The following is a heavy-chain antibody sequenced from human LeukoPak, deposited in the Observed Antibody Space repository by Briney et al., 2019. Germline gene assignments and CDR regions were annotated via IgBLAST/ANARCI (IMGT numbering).Heavy chain of an antibody. CDR1: GYSISSGYY. Sequence: SETLTLTCAASGYSISSGYYWGWLRQPAEEVLEWIGSIYHGGNTYYNPSLKSRVTISVDTSKNQFSLKLNSVTAADTAVYYCASSTAYDFWSGYQNWFDPCGQGTLVTVSS. CDR2: IYHGGNT. D-gene: IGHD3-3*01. J-gene: IGHJ5*02. CDR3: ASSTAYDFWSGYQNWFDP. V-gene: IGHV4-38-2*01.